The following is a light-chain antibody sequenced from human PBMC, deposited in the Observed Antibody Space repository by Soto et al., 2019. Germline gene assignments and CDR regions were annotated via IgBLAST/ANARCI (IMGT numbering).Light chain of an antibody. CDR2: EVS. CDR3: SSYTSSDTGV. CDR1: SSDVGAYNY. Sequence: QSVLTQPASVSGSPGPSITISCTGASSDVGAYNYVSWFQQQPGKVPKLMIYEVSNRPSGVSNRFSGSKSGNTASLTISELHAEDEADYYCSSYTSSDTGVFGGGTKLTVL. V-gene: IGLV2-14*01. J-gene: IGLJ3*02.